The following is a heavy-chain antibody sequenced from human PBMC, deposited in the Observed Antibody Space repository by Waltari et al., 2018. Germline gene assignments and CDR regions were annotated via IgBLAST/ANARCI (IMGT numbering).Heavy chain of an antibody. J-gene: IGHJ4*02. CDR2: IYHSGST. Sequence: QLQLQESGSGLVKPSQTLSLTCAFPGGSISTGGYSLPWIRQPPGKGLEWIGYIYHSGSTYYNPSLKSRVTISVDRSKNQFSLKLSSVTAADTAVYYCARYDQRWLQLDYWGQGTLVTVSS. CDR1: GGSISTGGYS. V-gene: IGHV4-30-2*01. CDR3: ARYDQRWLQLDY. D-gene: IGHD5-12*01.